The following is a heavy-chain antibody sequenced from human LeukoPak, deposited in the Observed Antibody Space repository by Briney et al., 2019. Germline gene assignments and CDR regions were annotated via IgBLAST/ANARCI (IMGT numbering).Heavy chain of an antibody. V-gene: IGHV3-30-3*01. Sequence: TGGSLRLSCAASGFTFSSYAMHWVRQAPGKGLEWVAVISYDGSNKYYADSVKGRFTISRDNSKNTLYLQMNSLRAEDTAVYYCARDEGIAAAGTFDYWGQGTLVTVSS. CDR3: ARDEGIAAAGTFDY. J-gene: IGHJ4*02. CDR1: GFTFSSYA. D-gene: IGHD6-13*01. CDR2: ISYDGSNK.